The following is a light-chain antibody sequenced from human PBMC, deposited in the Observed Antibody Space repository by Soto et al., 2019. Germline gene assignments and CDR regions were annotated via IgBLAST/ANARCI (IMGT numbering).Light chain of an antibody. V-gene: IGKV1-5*01. Sequence: DIQMTQSPSTLSASVGDRVTITCRASQSISSWLAWDHQKPGKAPKLLIYDASSLESGVPSRFSGSGSGTEFTLTISSLQPDDFAPYYCQQYNSYPDTFGQGTKLEIK. CDR1: QSISSW. CDR2: DAS. CDR3: QQYNSYPDT. J-gene: IGKJ2*01.